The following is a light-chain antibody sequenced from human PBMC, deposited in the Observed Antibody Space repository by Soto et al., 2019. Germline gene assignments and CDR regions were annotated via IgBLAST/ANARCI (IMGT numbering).Light chain of an antibody. CDR3: QQYDTSPRT. CDR1: QNLGSGY. Sequence: EIVLRQSPGTLSLSPVYRATLSCRASQNLGSGYLAWYQQKPGQAPRILIYAASSRATGIPDRFSGSGSGTDFSLTISRLEPEDFAVYYCQQYDTSPRTFGQGTKVDIK. CDR2: AAS. V-gene: IGKV3-20*01. J-gene: IGKJ1*01.